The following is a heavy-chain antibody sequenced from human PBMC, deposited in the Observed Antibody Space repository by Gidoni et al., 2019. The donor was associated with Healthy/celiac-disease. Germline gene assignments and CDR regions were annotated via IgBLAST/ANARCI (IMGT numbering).Heavy chain of an antibody. CDR2: MRSKANSCGA. Sequence: EVQLVVSGGGLVQPGGSLTLSCAASGSTFIGSAMPWVRQASGKGLEWVGRMRSKANSCGAADGAAVKGRFTISRDDTKNTADLQMDSLKTEDAAVYYCTRHGYDSSGYYRDYWGQGTLVTVSS. V-gene: IGHV3-73*01. J-gene: IGHJ4*02. CDR1: GSTFIGSA. D-gene: IGHD3-22*01. CDR3: TRHGYDSSGYYRDY.